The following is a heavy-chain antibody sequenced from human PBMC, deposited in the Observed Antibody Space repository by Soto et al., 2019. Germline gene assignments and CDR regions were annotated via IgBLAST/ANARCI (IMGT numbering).Heavy chain of an antibody. D-gene: IGHD2-2*02. J-gene: IGHJ6*02. Sequence: QVQLVQSGAEVKKPGSSVKVSCKASGGTFSSYAISWVRQAPRQGLEWMGGIIPIFGTANYAQKFQGRVAITADESTSTAYMELSSLRSEDTAVYYCARGHIVVVPAAIPGTPNYYYYGMDVWGQGTTVTVSS. CDR2: IIPIFGTA. CDR1: GGTFSSYA. CDR3: ARGHIVVVPAAIPGTPNYYYYGMDV. V-gene: IGHV1-69*01.